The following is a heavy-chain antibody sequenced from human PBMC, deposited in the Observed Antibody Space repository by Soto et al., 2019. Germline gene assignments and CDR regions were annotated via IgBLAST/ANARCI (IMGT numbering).Heavy chain of an antibody. D-gene: IGHD2-15*01. J-gene: IGHJ5*02. Sequence: SETLSLTCTVSGGSISSGDYYWSWIRQPPGKGLEWIGYIYYSGSTYYNPSLKSRVTISVDTSKNQFSLKLSSVTAADTAVYYCARGTYCSGGSCYNWFDPWGQGTLVTVSS. CDR2: IYYSGST. CDR3: ARGTYCSGGSCYNWFDP. V-gene: IGHV4-30-4*01. CDR1: GGSISSGDYY.